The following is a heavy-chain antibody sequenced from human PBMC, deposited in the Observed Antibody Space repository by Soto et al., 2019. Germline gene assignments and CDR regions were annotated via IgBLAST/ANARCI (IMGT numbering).Heavy chain of an antibody. Sequence: EVQLVESGGGLVKPGGSLRLSCAASGFTFSSYSMNWVRQAPGKGLEWVSSISSSSSYIYYADSVKGRFTISRDNAKNSLYLQMNSLRAEDTAVYYCARDSNVGIDYYYYGMDVWGQGTTVTVSS. J-gene: IGHJ6*02. CDR1: GFTFSSYS. V-gene: IGHV3-21*01. CDR3: ARDSNVGIDYYYYGMDV. CDR2: ISSSSSYI. D-gene: IGHD1-26*01.